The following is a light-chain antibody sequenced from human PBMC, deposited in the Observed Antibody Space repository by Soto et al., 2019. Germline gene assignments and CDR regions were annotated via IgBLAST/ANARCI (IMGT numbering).Light chain of an antibody. Sequence: ALTQPASVSGSPGQSIAISCTGTSSDVGNYDLVSWYQQHPGKAPKLMIYEGTKRPSGVSNRFSGSKSGNTASLTISGLQAEDEADYYCCSSAGSGTYVFGTGTKVTVL. CDR1: SSDVGNYDL. CDR3: CSSAGSGTYV. V-gene: IGLV2-23*01. CDR2: EGT. J-gene: IGLJ1*01.